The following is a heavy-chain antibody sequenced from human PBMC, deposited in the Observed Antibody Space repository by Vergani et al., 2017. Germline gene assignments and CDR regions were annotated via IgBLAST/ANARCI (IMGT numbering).Heavy chain of an antibody. D-gene: IGHD2-2*01. CDR1: GGSISSYY. Sequence: QVQLQESGPGLVKPSETLSLTCTVSGGSISSYYWSWIRQPPGKGLEWIGYIYYSVSTNYNPSLKSRVTISVDTSKNQFSLKLSSVTAADTAVYYCARLGXCSSTSCPGDAFDIWGQGTMVTVSS. J-gene: IGHJ3*02. CDR2: IYYSVST. CDR3: ARLGXCSSTSCPGDAFDI. V-gene: IGHV4-59*01.